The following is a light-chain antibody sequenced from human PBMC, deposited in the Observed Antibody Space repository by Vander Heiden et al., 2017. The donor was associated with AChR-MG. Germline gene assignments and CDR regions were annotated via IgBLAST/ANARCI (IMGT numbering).Light chain of an antibody. CDR3: SSYSTSSTRV. J-gene: IGLJ2*01. Sequence: QSVLTQPASVSGSPGPSITISCTGTSSDVGTFNYVSWYQHHPGRAPKLMIYEVTNRPSGVPNRFSGSKSGNTASLTISGLQAEDEADYYCSSYSTSSTRVVGGGTKLTVL. CDR2: EVT. V-gene: IGLV2-14*01. CDR1: SSDVGTFNY.